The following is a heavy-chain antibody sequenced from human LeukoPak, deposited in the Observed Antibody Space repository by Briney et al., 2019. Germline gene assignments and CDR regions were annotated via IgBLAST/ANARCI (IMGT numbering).Heavy chain of an antibody. D-gene: IGHD3-3*01. CDR1: GGSISSSSYY. CDR3: ARLVLDDFWSGSEYSGWFDP. V-gene: IGHV4-39*01. CDR2: IYYSGST. Sequence: SETLSLTCTVSGGSISSSSYYWGWIRQPPGKGLEWIGSIYYSGSTYYNPSLKSRVTISVDTSKNQFSLKLSSVTAADTAVYYCARLVLDDFWSGSEYSGWFDPWGQGTLVTVSS. J-gene: IGHJ5*02.